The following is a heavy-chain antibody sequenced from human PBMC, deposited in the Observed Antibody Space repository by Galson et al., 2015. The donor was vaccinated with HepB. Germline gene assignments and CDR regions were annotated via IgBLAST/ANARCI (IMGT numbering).Heavy chain of an antibody. J-gene: IGHJ3*02. CDR2: TYYRSKWYN. Sequence: CAISGDSVSSNSAAWNWIRQSPSRGLEWLGRTYYRSKWYNDYAVSVKSRITINPDTSKNQFSLQMNSLRAEDTAVYYCAKDPYSFHDAFDIWGQGTMVTVSS. CDR3: AKDPYSFHDAFDI. D-gene: IGHD6-13*01. V-gene: IGHV6-1*01. CDR1: GDSVSSNSAA.